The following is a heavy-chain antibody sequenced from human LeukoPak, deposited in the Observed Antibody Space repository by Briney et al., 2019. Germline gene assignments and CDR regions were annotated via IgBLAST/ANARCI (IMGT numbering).Heavy chain of an antibody. CDR1: GGTFSSYA. CDR2: IIPILGIA. J-gene: IGHJ4*02. CDR3: AIIRGSGTPGLVY. V-gene: IGHV1-69*04. Sequence: GSSVKVSCKASGGTFSSYAISWVRQAPGQGLEWMGRIIPILGIANYAQKFQGRVTITADKSTSTAYMELSSLRSEDTAVYYCAIIRGSGTPGLVYWGQGTLVTVSS. D-gene: IGHD3-10*01.